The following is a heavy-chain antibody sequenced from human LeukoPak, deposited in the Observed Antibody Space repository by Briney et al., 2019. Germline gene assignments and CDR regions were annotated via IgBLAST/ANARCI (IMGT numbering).Heavy chain of an antibody. CDR1: GFTFSSYA. CDR2: TSSSGGST. J-gene: IGHJ3*02. V-gene: IGHV3-23*01. Sequence: GGSLRLSCAASGFTFSSYAMSWVRQAPGKGLEWVSGTSSSGGSTYYTDSVKGRFTISRDNSWNTLSLQMNSLRAEDTAIYYCAKGWSKSSLDGFDIWGQGTMVTFSS. CDR3: AKGWSKSSLDGFDI. D-gene: IGHD6-13*01.